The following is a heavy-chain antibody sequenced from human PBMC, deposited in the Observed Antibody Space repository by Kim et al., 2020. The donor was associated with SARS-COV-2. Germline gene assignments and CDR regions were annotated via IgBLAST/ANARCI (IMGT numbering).Heavy chain of an antibody. D-gene: IGHD3-16*01. Sequence: GESLKISCKGSGYSFTSYWISWVRQMPGKGPEWMGRIDPSDSYTNYSPSFQGHVTISADKSISTAYLQWSSLKASDTAMYYCARHDGPLAHDAFDIWGQGTMVTVSS. J-gene: IGHJ3*02. V-gene: IGHV5-10-1*01. CDR3: ARHDGPLAHDAFDI. CDR2: IDPSDSYT. CDR1: GYSFTSYW.